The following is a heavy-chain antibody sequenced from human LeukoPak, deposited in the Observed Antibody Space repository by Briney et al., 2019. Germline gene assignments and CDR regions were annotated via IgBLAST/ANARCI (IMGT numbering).Heavy chain of an antibody. CDR1: GFTFGSYW. Sequence: GGSLRLSCAASGFTFGSYWMHWVRQAPGKGLVWVSHINTDGSSTTYAGSVKGRLTISRDNAKNTLYLQMNSLRAEDTAVYYCARSGGSSSLGYWGQGTLVTVSS. CDR3: ARSGGSSSLGY. J-gene: IGHJ4*02. D-gene: IGHD6-6*01. CDR2: INTDGSST. V-gene: IGHV3-74*01.